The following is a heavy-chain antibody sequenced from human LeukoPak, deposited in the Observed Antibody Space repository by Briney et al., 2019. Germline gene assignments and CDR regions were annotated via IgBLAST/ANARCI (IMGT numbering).Heavy chain of an antibody. J-gene: IGHJ5*02. CDR2: INTSGST. D-gene: IGHD5-24*01. CDR3: ARDNSVRDEAWWFNP. Sequence: LSETLSLTCTVSGGSFSSGSYYWSWIRQPAGKGLEWIGRINTSGSTNYNPSLKSRVTMSVDTSKNQFSLKLRSVTAADTAVYYCARDNSVRDEAWWFNPWGQGTLVTVSS. CDR1: GGSFSSGSYY. V-gene: IGHV4-61*02.